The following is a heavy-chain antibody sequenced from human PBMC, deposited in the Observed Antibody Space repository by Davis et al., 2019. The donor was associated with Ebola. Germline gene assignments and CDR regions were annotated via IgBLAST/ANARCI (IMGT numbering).Heavy chain of an antibody. CDR3: AKGRVVVPAAGNWFDP. D-gene: IGHD2-2*01. J-gene: IGHJ5*02. V-gene: IGHV3-23*01. Sequence: GGSLRLSCAASGFTFSSYAMSWVRQAPGKGLEWVSAISGSGGSTYYADSVKGRFTISRDNSKNTLYLQMNSLRAEDTAVYYCAKGRVVVPAAGNWFDPWGQGTLVTVSS. CDR2: ISGSGGST. CDR1: GFTFSSYA.